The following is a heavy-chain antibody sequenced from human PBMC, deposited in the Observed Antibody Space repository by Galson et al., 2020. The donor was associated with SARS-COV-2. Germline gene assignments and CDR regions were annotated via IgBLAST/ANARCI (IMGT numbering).Heavy chain of an antibody. J-gene: IGHJ4*02. CDR3: AKLAITIFVGYVGLNEENYFDY. CDR1: GFTFSSYA. D-gene: IGHD3-3*01. Sequence: GGSLRLSCAASGFTFSSYAMSWVRQAPGKGLEWVSAISGSGGSTYYADSVKGRFTISRDNSKNTLYLQMNSLRAEDTAVYYCAKLAITIFVGYVGLNEENYFDYWGQGTLVTVSS. CDR2: ISGSGGST. V-gene: IGHV3-23*01.